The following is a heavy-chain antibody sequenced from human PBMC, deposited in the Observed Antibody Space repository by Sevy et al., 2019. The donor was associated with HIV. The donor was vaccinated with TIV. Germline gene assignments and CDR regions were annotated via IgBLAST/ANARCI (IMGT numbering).Heavy chain of an antibody. CDR2: ISSRGDTI. Sequence: GGSLRLSCAASGFTFSDYYMTWIRQTPGKGLEWVSYISSRGDTIFYADSVKARFTISRDNAKNSLYLQMNSLRADDTAVYYCAREGSLRYFDLWGHGTLVTVSS. CDR1: GFTFSDYY. CDR3: AREGSLRYFDL. D-gene: IGHD3-10*01. J-gene: IGHJ2*01. V-gene: IGHV3-11*01.